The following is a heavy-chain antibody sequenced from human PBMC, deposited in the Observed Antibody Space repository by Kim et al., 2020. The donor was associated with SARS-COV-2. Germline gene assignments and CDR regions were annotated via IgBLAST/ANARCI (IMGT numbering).Heavy chain of an antibody. Sequence: GGSLRLSCAASGFTFSTYAMSWVRQAPGKGLEWVSTISGGGGSTYYTDSVKGRFTISRDNSKNTLYLQVNSLRAEDTAAYYCARAGSSGGNCYRPPDYWGQGTLVTVSS. J-gene: IGHJ4*02. CDR3: ARAGSSGGNCYRPPDY. CDR1: GFTFSTYA. D-gene: IGHD2-15*01. CDR2: ISGGGGST. V-gene: IGHV3-23*01.